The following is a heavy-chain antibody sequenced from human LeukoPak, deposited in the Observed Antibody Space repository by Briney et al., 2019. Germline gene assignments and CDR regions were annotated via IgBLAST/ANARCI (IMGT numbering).Heavy chain of an antibody. V-gene: IGHV1-24*01. CDR2: FDPEDGET. J-gene: IGHJ5*02. CDR3: ATDGLRFLEWLDT. CDR1: GYTLTELS. Sequence: VASVKVSCKVSGYTLTELSMHWVRQAPGKGLEWMGGFDPEDGETIYAQKFQGSVTMTEDTSTDTAYMELSSLRSEDTAVYYCATDGLRFLEWLDTWGQGTLVTVSS. D-gene: IGHD3-3*01.